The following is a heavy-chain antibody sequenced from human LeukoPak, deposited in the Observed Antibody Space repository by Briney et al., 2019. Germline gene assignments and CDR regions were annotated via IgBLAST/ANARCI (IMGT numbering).Heavy chain of an antibody. CDR3: ARHGSGGGAFDI. D-gene: IGHD3-16*01. CDR2: IHYSGHT. Sequence: PSETLSLTCTVSGGSISNYYWSWIRQPPGKGLEWIAYIHYSGHTNYNPSLKSRVTISLDTSKNQFSLKLTSVTAADTAVYYCARHGSGGGAFDIWGQGTMDTVSS. CDR1: GGSISNYY. J-gene: IGHJ3*02. V-gene: IGHV4-59*01.